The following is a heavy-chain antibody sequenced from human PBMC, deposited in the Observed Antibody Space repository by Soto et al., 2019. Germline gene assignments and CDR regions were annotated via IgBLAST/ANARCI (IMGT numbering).Heavy chain of an antibody. Sequence: GGSLRLSCAASGFTFSSYAMSWVRQAPGKGLEWVAVISYDGSNKYYADSVKGRFTISRDNSKNTLYLQMNSLRAEDTAVYYCAKGIGTVYFDYWGQGTLVTVSS. CDR1: GFTFSSYA. J-gene: IGHJ4*02. D-gene: IGHD4-17*01. V-gene: IGHV3-30*18. CDR3: AKGIGTVYFDY. CDR2: ISYDGSNK.